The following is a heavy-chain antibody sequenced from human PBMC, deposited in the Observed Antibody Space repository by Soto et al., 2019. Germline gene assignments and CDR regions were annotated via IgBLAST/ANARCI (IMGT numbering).Heavy chain of an antibody. Sequence: QVQLVQSGAEVKKPGSSVKVSCKASGGTLSSYALSWVRQAPGQGLEWMGGIIPIFGTSNYAKKFQGRVTNTSDTSTSTTYMEVSTLNTEDKSVYYWAGSQSAFDIWGQGTMVTVSS. V-gene: IGHV1-69*06. CDR3: AGSQSAFDI. CDR2: IIPIFGTS. CDR1: GGTLSSYA. J-gene: IGHJ3*02.